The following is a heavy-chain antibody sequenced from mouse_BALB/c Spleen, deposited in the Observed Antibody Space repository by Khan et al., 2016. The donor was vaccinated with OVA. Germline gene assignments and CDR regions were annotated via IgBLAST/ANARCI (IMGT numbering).Heavy chain of an antibody. CDR3: ARDNGSRYWFFDV. CDR1: GISITSGNYR. CDR2: IYYSGTG. J-gene: IGHJ1*01. D-gene: IGHD1-1*01. Sequence: VQLQESGPGLVKPSQTVSLTCTVTGISITSGNYRWSRIRQFPGNKLEWIGNIYYSGTGTYNPYLTSRTTNTRDTSKNQSFLEMNSITAEDQATYYCARDNGSRYWFFDVWGAGTTVTVSS. V-gene: IGHV3-5*02.